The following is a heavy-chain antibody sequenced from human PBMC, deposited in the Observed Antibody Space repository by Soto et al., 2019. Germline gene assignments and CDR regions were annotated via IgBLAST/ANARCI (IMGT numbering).Heavy chain of an antibody. CDR2: FDPEDGET. D-gene: IGHD6-6*01. J-gene: IGHJ4*02. V-gene: IGHV1-24*01. CDR3: ATDLTYSSSHDADY. Sequence: ASVKVSCKVSGYTLTELSVHWVRQAPGKGLEWMGGFDPEDGETIYAQKFQGRVTMTEDTSTDTAYMELSSLRSDDTAVYYCATDLTYSSSHDADYWGQGTLVTVSS. CDR1: GYTLTELS.